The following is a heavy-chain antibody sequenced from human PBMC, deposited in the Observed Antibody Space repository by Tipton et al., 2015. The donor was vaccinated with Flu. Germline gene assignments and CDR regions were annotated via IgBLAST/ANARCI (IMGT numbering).Heavy chain of an antibody. CDR3: ARDGGYTAPNYYYGMDV. D-gene: IGHD3-16*01. V-gene: IGHV1-18*01. CDR2: ISVFNGNT. Sequence: QLVQSGGEVKKPGASVKVSCKASGYSFNSYGISWVRQATGQGLEWMGWISVFNGNTKYAQSLQGRLTMTTDTSTSTAYMELRSLRSDDTAVYYCARDGGYTAPNYYYGMDVWGQGTTVTVS. J-gene: IGHJ6*02. CDR1: GYSFNSYG.